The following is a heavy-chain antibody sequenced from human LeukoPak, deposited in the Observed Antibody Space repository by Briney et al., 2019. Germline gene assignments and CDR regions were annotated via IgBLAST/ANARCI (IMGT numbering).Heavy chain of an antibody. V-gene: IGHV1-18*01. CDR3: ARVDGYCSSTSCYEAPMDV. Sequence: ASVKVSCKASGYTFTSYGISWVRQAPGQGLEWMGWISAYNGNTNYAQKLQGRVTMTTDISTSTAYMELRSLRSDDTAVYYCARVDGYCSSTSCYEAPMDVWGKGTTVTVSS. CDR2: ISAYNGNT. CDR1: GYTFTSYG. D-gene: IGHD2-2*01. J-gene: IGHJ6*04.